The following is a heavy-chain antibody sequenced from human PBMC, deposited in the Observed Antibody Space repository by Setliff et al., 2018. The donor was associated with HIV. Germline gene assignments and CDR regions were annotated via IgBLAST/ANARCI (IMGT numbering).Heavy chain of an antibody. Sequence: SETLSLTCSVSGGSISNFYWSWIRQPPGKGLEWVGHTYSTRDTNYNPSLKSRVTFSADTSKNQLSLSLTSVTAADTAVYYCARVRLTMIMMVDYFDQWGQGTLVTVSS. CDR1: GGSISNFY. CDR3: ARVRLTMIMMVDYFDQ. D-gene: IGHD3-22*01. J-gene: IGHJ4*02. CDR2: TYSTRDT. V-gene: IGHV4-59*12.